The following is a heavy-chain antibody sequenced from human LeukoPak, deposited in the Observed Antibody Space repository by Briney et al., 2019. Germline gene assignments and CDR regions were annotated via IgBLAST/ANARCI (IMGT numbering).Heavy chain of an antibody. Sequence: GGSLRLSCAASGFTFSSYWMSWVRQAPGKGLEWVANIKQDGSEKYYVDSVKGRFTISRDNAKNSLYLQMNSLRAGDTAVYYCARGSEYYYDPWAYWGQGTLVTVSS. CDR1: GFTFSSYW. CDR2: IKQDGSEK. D-gene: IGHD3-22*01. J-gene: IGHJ4*02. CDR3: ARGSEYYYDPWAY. V-gene: IGHV3-7*03.